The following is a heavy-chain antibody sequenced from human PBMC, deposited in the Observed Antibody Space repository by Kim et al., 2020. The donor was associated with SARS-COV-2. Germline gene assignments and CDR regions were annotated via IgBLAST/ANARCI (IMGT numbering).Heavy chain of an antibody. J-gene: IGHJ4*02. CDR1: GGSISSYD. D-gene: IGHD3-22*01. Sequence: SETLSLTCSVSGGSISSYDWNWIRQPPGKELEWVAYINNGGGIDYNPFLKSRVTISLDTSKNQFSLRLTSVTASDTAVYYCARRYYGIGFDYWGLGTLVT. V-gene: IGHV4-59*08. CDR3: ARRYYGIGFDY. CDR2: INNGGGI.